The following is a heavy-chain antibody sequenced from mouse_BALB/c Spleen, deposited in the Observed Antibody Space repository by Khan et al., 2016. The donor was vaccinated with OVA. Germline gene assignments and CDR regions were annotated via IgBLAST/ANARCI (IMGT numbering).Heavy chain of an antibody. CDR1: GFSLIKYG. J-gene: IGHJ4*01. Sequence: VQLVESGPGLVAPSQSLSITCTVSGFSLIKYGVSWVRQPPGKGLEWLGVIWGDGSTNYHSALISRLSIRKDNPKSQVFLKLNSMQTAEKATYYCAKSMIMTGYYAMDDWGQGTSVTVSS. CDR2: IWGDGST. V-gene: IGHV2-3*01. CDR3: AKSMIMTGYYAMDD. D-gene: IGHD2-4*01.